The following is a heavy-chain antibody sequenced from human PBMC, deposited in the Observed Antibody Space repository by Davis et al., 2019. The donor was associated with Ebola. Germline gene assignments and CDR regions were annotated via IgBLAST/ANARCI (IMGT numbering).Heavy chain of an antibody. V-gene: IGHV1-8*02. J-gene: IGHJ6*02. Sequence: ASVKVSCKASGGTFSSYAISWVRQAPGQGLEWMGWMNPNSGNTGYAQKFQGRVTMTRNTSISTAYMELSSLRSEDTAVYYCARGGLRQYDFWSGYSSNYYYYGMDVWGQETTVTVSS. CDR2: MNPNSGNT. D-gene: IGHD3-3*01. CDR1: GGTFSSYA. CDR3: ARGGLRQYDFWSGYSSNYYYYGMDV.